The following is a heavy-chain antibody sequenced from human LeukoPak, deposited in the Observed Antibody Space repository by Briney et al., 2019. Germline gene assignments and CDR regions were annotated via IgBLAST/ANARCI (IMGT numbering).Heavy chain of an antibody. D-gene: IGHD2-8*02. Sequence: GRSLSLSRAASVSTFIGYVMDAVRQVPGKGRVWVSRINMEGMNTTYADSVRGRFTISRDNAMNTVYLQMNSLRAEDPAVYYCASTLPVLTGLHYWGQDHVLSVSS. J-gene: IGHJ4*02. CDR2: INMEGMNT. CDR3: ASTLPVLTGLHY. V-gene: IGHV3-74*01. CDR1: VSTFIGYV.